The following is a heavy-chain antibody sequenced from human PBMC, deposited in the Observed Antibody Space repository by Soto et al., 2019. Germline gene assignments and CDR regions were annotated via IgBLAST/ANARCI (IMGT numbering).Heavy chain of an antibody. CDR3: AGGQYYFDY. V-gene: IGHV3-30*03. CDR1: GFPFSSYG. Sequence: QVQLVESGGGVVQPGRSLRLSCAASGFPFSSYGMHWVRQAPGKGLDWVALISYDGSNKYYADSVKGRFTISRDNSKHTLYLEMSSLGVEDTAVYYCAGGQYYFDYCGQGTLVSVSS. CDR2: ISYDGSNK. J-gene: IGHJ4*02. D-gene: IGHD2-15*01.